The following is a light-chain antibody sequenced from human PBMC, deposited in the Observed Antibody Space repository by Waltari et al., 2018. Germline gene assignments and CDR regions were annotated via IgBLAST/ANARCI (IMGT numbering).Light chain of an antibody. CDR1: QGISNS. J-gene: IGKJ1*01. CDR2: AAS. CDR3: QQYYSTPRT. V-gene: IGKV1-NL1*01. Sequence: DIQMTQSPSSLSASVGDRVTITCRARQGISNSLAWYQQKPGKAPKLLLYAASRLESGVPSRCSGSGSGTDYTLTISSLQPEDFATYYCQQYYSTPRTFGQGTKVEIK.